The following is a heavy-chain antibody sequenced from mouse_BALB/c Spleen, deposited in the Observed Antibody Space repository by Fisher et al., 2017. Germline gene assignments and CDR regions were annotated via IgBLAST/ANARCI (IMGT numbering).Heavy chain of an antibody. Sequence: RFTISRDNAKNTLYLQMSSLRSEDTAMYYCARSATWDAMDYWGQGTSVTVSS. CDR3: ARSATWDAMDY. J-gene: IGHJ4*01. V-gene: IGHV5-12*03. D-gene: IGHD6-1*01.